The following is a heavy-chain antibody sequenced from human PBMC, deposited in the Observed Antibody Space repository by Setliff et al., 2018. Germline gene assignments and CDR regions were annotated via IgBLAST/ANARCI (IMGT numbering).Heavy chain of an antibody. V-gene: IGHV3-33*08. D-gene: IGHD6-19*01. CDR3: ARDNGGSGWYRFYFDY. Sequence: PGGSLRLSCAASGFTFSSYWMSWVRQAPGKGLEWVAVIWYDGSNKYYADSVKGRSTISRDNSKNTLYLQMNSLRAEDTAVYYCARDNGGSGWYRFYFDYWGQGTLVTVSS. J-gene: IGHJ4*02. CDR1: GFTFSSYW. CDR2: IWYDGSNK.